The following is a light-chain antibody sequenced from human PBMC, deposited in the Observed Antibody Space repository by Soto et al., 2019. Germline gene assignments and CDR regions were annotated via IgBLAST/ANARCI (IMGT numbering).Light chain of an antibody. CDR3: QQYKSFWT. J-gene: IGKJ1*01. V-gene: IGKV1-5*03. Sequence: DIPMNQSPATLSASVGDSVTITCRASQSISNWLAWYQLKPGKAPKLLIHEASNLHSGVSSRFNGSGSGTDFTLNITSLQPEDFAIYSCQQYKSFWTFAQVTMVAIK. CDR2: EAS. CDR1: QSISNW.